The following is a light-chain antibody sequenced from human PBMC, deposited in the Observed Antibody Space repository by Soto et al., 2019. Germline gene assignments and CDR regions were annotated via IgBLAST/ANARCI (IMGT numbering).Light chain of an antibody. J-gene: IGKJ1*01. Sequence: EIVLTQSPGTLSLSPGKRATLSCRASQSVSSSYLAWYQQKPGQTPRLLIHGVSSRATGIPDRFSGSGPGTDFTLTISRLEPEDFAVYYCHQYGKSPWTFGQGTKVEIK. CDR1: QSVSSSY. CDR2: GVS. V-gene: IGKV3-20*01. CDR3: HQYGKSPWT.